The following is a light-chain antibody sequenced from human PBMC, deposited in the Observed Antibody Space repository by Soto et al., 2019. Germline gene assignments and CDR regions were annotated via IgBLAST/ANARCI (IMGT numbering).Light chain of an antibody. CDR3: QQYYSYPRT. J-gene: IGKJ1*01. Sequence: AIRMTQSPSSFSASTGDRVTITCRASQGISRYLAWYQQKPGKAPKLLIYAASTLQRGVPSRFSGSGSGTDFTLTISCLQSEDFATYYCQQYYSYPRTFGQGTKVEIK. CDR1: QGISRY. CDR2: AAS. V-gene: IGKV1-8*01.